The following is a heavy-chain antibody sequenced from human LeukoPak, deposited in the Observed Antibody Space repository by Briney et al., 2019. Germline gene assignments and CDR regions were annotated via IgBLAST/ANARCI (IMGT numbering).Heavy chain of an antibody. V-gene: IGHV3-23*01. CDR3: AKDLDSSDRYAGKPADD. Sequence: GGSLRLSCAAAGFTLKNCAMNWVRQAPGKGLEWVALISADAKQTHYADLVKGRFTISRDISKNILYLQMNSLRVEDAAVYYCAKDLDSSDRYAGKPADDWGQGTLVAVSS. J-gene: IGHJ4*02. CDR1: GFTLKNCA. D-gene: IGHD6-19*01. CDR2: ISADAKQT.